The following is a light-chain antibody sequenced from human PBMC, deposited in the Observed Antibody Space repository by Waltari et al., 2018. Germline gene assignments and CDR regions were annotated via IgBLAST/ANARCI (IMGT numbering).Light chain of an antibody. J-gene: IGKJ1*01. Sequence: DIQMTQSPSTLSASVGDRVTITCRASQSISSWLAWYQQKPGKAPKLLSYKASSLESGVPSRFSGSGSGTEFTLTISSLQPYDFATYYCQQYNSYSTCGQGTKVEIK. CDR2: KAS. V-gene: IGKV1-5*03. CDR3: QQYNSYST. CDR1: QSISSW.